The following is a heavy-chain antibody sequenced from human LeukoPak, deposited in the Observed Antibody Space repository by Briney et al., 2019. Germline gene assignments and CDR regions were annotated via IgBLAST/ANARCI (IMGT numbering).Heavy chain of an antibody. Sequence: GGSLRLSCAASGFTFSSYAMSWVRQAPGKGLEWVSAISGSGGSTYYADSVKGRFTISRDNSKNTPYLQMNNLRAEDTAVYYCAKQIVVVPAAVSGWFDPWGQGTLVTVSS. D-gene: IGHD2-2*01. V-gene: IGHV3-23*01. CDR1: GFTFSSYA. CDR3: AKQIVVVPAAVSGWFDP. CDR2: ISGSGGST. J-gene: IGHJ5*02.